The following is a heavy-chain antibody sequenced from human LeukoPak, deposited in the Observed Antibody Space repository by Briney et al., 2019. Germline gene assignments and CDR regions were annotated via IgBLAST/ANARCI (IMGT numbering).Heavy chain of an antibody. J-gene: IGHJ4*02. CDR2: IYYSGST. CDR3: ARHVRGGGPIYYFDY. V-gene: IGHV4-39*01. D-gene: IGHD3-10*02. Sequence: SETLSLTCTVSGGSISSSSYYWGWIRQPPGKGLEWIGSIYYSGSTYYNPSLKSRVTISVDTSMNQFSLKLSSVTAADTAVYYCARHVRGGGPIYYFDYWGQGTLVTVSS. CDR1: GGSISSSSYY.